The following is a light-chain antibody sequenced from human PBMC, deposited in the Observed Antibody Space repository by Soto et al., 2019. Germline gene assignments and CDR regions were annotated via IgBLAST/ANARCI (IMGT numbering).Light chain of an antibody. CDR2: AAS. V-gene: IGKV1-5*01. Sequence: DIQMTQSPSTLSSSVGDRVTITCRASQSISSWLAWYQQKPGKAPKLLIYAASSLQSGVPSRFSGSGSGTDFTLTISSLQPDDFATYYCLQYNSFRTFGQGTKVDI. CDR1: QSISSW. CDR3: LQYNSFRT. J-gene: IGKJ1*01.